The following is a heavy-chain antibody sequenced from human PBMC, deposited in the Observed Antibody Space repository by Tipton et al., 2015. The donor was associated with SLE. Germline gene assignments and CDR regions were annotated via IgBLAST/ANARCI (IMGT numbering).Heavy chain of an antibody. CDR1: GFTFSSYW. CDR3: AKDLRYCSGGTCYPRGFDY. D-gene: IGHD2-15*01. V-gene: IGHV3-74*01. Sequence: SLRLSCAASGFTFSSYWMHWVRQAPGKGLVWVSGINSDGSSTTYADSVKGRFTISRDNSKNTLYLQMSSLRGEDSAMYYCAKDLRYCSGGTCYPRGFDYWGQGTLVSVSS. CDR2: INSDGSST. J-gene: IGHJ4*02.